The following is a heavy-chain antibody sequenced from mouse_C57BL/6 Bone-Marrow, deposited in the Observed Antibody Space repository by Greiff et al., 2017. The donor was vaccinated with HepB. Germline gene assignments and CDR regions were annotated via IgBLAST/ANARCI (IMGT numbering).Heavy chain of an antibody. CDR1: GFSLTSYG. J-gene: IGHJ1*03. V-gene: IGHV2-5*01. CDR3: AKNKEGNPYWYFDV. Sequence: VKLMESGPGLVQPSQSLSITCTVSGFSLTSYGVHWVRQSPGKGLEWLGVIWRGGSTDYNAAFMSRLSITKDNSKSQVFFKMNSLQADDTAIYYCAKNKEGNPYWYFDVWGTGTTVTVSS. CDR2: IWRGGST. D-gene: IGHD2-1*01.